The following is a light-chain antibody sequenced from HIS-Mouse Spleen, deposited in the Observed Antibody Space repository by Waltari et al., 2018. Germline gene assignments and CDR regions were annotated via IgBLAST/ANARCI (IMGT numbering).Light chain of an antibody. CDR3: QQYGSSALT. J-gene: IGKJ4*01. Sequence: TQSPGTLSLSPGERATLSCRASQSVSSSYLAWYQQKPGQAPRLLIYGASSRATGIPDRFSGSGSGTDFTLTSSRLEPEDFAVYYCQQYGSSALTFGGGTKVEIK. V-gene: IGKV3-20*01. CDR2: GAS. CDR1: QSVSSSY.